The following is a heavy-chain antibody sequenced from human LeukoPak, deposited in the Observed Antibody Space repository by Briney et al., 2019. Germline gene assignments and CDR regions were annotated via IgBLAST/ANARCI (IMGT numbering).Heavy chain of an antibody. CDR1: GGTFSSYD. CDR2: IMPISGTA. Sequence: GASVKVSCKASGGTFSSYDISWVRQAPGQGLEWMGGIMPISGTANYAQKFQGRVTITADKPTNTAYMELSSLRSEDTAVYYCASKPYYDFWSGQDYWGQGTLVTVSS. J-gene: IGHJ4*02. CDR3: ASKPYYDFWSGQDY. V-gene: IGHV1-69*06. D-gene: IGHD3-3*01.